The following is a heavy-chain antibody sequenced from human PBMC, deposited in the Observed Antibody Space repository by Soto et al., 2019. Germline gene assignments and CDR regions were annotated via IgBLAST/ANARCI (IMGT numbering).Heavy chain of an antibody. CDR2: INPNSGGT. CDR3: ARDLTPITEYLGRSYCYGMDV. Sequence: ASVKVSCKASGYTFTGYYMPWVRQAPGQGLEWMGWINPNSGGTNYAQKFQGRVTMTRDTSISTAYMELSRLRSDDTAVYYCARDLTPITEYLGRSYCYGMDVWGQGTTVTVSS. D-gene: IGHD2-21*02. V-gene: IGHV1-2*02. J-gene: IGHJ6*02. CDR1: GYTFTGYY.